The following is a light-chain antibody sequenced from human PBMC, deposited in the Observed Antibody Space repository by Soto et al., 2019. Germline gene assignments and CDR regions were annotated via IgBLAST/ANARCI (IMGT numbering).Light chain of an antibody. CDR1: QGISNY. CDR2: AAS. J-gene: IGKJ3*01. V-gene: IGKV1-27*01. Sequence: DIQMTQSPSSLSAFVGDRVTITCRASQGISNYLAWYQQKPRRVSMLLFYAASTLRSGVPSRFSGSGSGTDFTLTISSLQPEDVASYYCQEYKTAPFIFGPGTKVDIK. CDR3: QEYKTAPFI.